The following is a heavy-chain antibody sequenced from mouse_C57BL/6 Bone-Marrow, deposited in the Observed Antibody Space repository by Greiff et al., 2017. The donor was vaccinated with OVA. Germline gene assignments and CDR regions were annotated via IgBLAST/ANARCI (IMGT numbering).Heavy chain of an antibody. J-gene: IGHJ2*01. D-gene: IGHD2-1*01. Sequence: EVKLVESGGDLVKPGSSMKLSCTASGFTFSDYYMAWVRQVPEKGLEWVANINYDGSSTYYLDSLKSRFIISRDNAKNILYLQMSSLKSEDTATYYCARDNYGNSYYFDYWGQGTTLTVSS. CDR1: GFTFSDYY. V-gene: IGHV5-16*01. CDR2: INYDGSST. CDR3: ARDNYGNSYYFDY.